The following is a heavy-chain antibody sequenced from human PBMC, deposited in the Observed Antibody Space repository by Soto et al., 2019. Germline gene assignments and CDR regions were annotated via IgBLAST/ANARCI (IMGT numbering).Heavy chain of an antibody. CDR1: GGSISSYY. J-gene: IGHJ4*02. D-gene: IGHD6-19*01. CDR2: IYYSGST. CDR3: ARGGRSSGWYG. V-gene: IGHV4-59*01. Sequence: QVQLQESGPGLVEPSETLSLTCTVSGGSISSYYWSWIRQPPGKGLEWIGYIYYSGSTNYNPSLKSRVTISLDTSENQFSLKLTSVTAADTAVYYCARGGRSSGWYGWGQGTLVTVSS.